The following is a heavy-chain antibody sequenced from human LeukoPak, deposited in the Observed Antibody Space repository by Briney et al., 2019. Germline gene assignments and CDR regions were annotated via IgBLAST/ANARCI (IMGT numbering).Heavy chain of an antibody. CDR2: ISSGSNYI. V-gene: IGHV3-21*01. CDR1: GFTFSSYW. Sequence: PGGSLRLSCASSGFTFSSYWMHWVRQAPGKGLEWVSCISSGSNYIYYTDSVKGRFTISRDNAKNSLYLQMNSLRAEDTAVYYCARSPGLLWFGELWGQGTLVTVSS. CDR3: ARSPGLLWFGEL. D-gene: IGHD3-10*01. J-gene: IGHJ4*02.